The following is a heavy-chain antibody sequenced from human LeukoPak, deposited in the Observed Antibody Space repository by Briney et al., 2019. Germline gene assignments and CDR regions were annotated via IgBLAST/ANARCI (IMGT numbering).Heavy chain of an antibody. V-gene: IGHV1-69*06. CDR3: ARKKLHDYGDQNWFDP. CDR1: GGTFSSYA. J-gene: IGHJ5*02. Sequence: GASVKVSCKASGGTFSSYAISWVRQAPRQGLEWMGGIIPIFGTANYAQKFQGRVTITADKSTSTAYMELSSLRSEDTAVYYCARKKLHDYGDQNWFDPWGQGTLVTVSS. CDR2: IIPIFGTA. D-gene: IGHD4-17*01.